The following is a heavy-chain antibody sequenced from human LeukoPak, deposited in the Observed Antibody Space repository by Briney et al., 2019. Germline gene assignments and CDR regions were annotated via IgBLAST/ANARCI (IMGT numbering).Heavy chain of an antibody. V-gene: IGHV1-2*02. CDR3: AREGANDDYSNYYFDY. J-gene: IGHJ4*02. D-gene: IGHD4-11*01. CDR2: INPNSSGT. Sequence: ASVKVSCKASGYTFTGYYMHWVRQAPGQGLEWMGWINPNSSGTNYAQKFQGRVTMTRDTSISTAYMELSSLRSDDTAVYYCAREGANDDYSNYYFDYWGQGTLVTVSS. CDR1: GYTFTGYY.